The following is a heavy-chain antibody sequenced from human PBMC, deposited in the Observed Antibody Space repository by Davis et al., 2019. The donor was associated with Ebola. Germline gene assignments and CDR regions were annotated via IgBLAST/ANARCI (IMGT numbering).Heavy chain of an antibody. CDR3: ARHDRYSGQNYGMDV. V-gene: IGHV4-39*01. Sequence: SETLSLTCTVSGGSISSSSYYWGWIRQPPGKGLEWIGSIYYSGSTYYNPSLKSRVTISVDTSKNQFSLKLSSVTAADTAVYYCARHDRYSGQNYGMDVWGQGTTVTVSS. CDR1: GGSISSSSYY. J-gene: IGHJ6*02. D-gene: IGHD5-12*01. CDR2: IYYSGST.